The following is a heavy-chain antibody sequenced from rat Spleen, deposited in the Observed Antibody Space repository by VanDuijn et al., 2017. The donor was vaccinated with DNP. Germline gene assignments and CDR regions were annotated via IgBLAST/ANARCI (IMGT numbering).Heavy chain of an antibody. Sequence: EVQLVESGGGLVQPGGSLTLSCAASGFTFSDYNMAWVRQAPKKGLEWVAAISYDGRGTYYRDSVKGRFTFSRDNAKNTVYLQMNSLRSEDTATYHCTKILDYWGQGTLVTVSS. V-gene: IGHV5S10*01. CDR1: GFTFSDYN. J-gene: IGHJ3*01. CDR3: TKILDY. CDR2: ISYDGRGT. D-gene: IGHD3-8*01.